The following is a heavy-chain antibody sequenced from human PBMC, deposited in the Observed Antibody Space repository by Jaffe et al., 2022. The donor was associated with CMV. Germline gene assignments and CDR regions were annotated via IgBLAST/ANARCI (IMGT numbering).Heavy chain of an antibody. V-gene: IGHV3-9*01. CDR2: ISWNSGSI. Sequence: EVQLVESGGGLVQPGRSLRLSCAASGFTFDDYAMHWVRQAPGKGLEWVSGISWNSGSIGYADSVKGRFTISRDNAKNSLYLQMNSLRAEDTALYYCAKGRRGATPRIDNWFDPWGQGTLVTVSS. CDR3: AKGRRGATPRIDNWFDP. CDR1: GFTFDDYA. D-gene: IGHD1-26*01. J-gene: IGHJ5*02.